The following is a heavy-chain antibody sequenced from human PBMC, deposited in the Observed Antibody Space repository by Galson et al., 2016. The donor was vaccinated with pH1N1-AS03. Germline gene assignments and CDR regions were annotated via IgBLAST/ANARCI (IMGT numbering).Heavy chain of an antibody. CDR1: GYTFTSYY. D-gene: IGHD4/OR15-4a*01. J-gene: IGHJ6*02. Sequence: SVKVSCKASGYTFTSYYIHWVRQAPGQGREWMGIINPSDGNTNYAQRFQGRVTMTRDTSTSTVYMELSSLRSDDTAVYYCARVSAGLTGYDYARDVWGQGTTVTVSS. CDR2: INPSDGNT. CDR3: ARVSAGLTGYDYARDV. V-gene: IGHV1-46*01.